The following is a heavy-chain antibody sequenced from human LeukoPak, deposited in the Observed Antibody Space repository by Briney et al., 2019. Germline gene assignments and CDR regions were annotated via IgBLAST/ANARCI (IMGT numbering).Heavy chain of an antibody. CDR3: ASNLGGDFDY. CDR1: GGSIGSRNW. J-gene: IGHJ4*02. Sequence: PSETLSLTCAVSGGSIGSRNWWSWVRQPPGKGLQWIGEIYQSGSSIYNPSLRSRVTMSVDKSKDQLSLKLSSVTAADTAVYYCASNLGGDFDYWGQGTLVTVSS. V-gene: IGHV4-4*02. CDR2: IYQSGSS. D-gene: IGHD7-27*01.